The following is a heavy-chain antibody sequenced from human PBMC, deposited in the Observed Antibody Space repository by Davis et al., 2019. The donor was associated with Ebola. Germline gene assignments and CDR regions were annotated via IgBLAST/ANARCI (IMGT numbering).Heavy chain of an antibody. J-gene: IGHJ6*02. V-gene: IGHV3-30*04. CDR1: GFTFSSYA. Sequence: GESLKISCAASGFTFSSYAMHWVRQAPGKGLEWVAVISYDGSNKYYADSVKGRFTISRDNSKNTLYLQMNSLRAEDTAVYYCAKTVYAIAYYYYGMDVWGQGTTVTVSS. CDR2: ISYDGSNK. D-gene: IGHD2-8*01. CDR3: AKTVYAIAYYYYGMDV.